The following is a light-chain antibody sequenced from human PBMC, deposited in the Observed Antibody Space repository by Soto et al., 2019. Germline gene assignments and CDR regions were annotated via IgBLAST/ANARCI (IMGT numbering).Light chain of an antibody. Sequence: DIVLTQSPGTLSLSPGERATLSCRASQSVNNNFLAWYQQKPGQAPRLLIYGASSRATGIPDRVSGSGSGTDFTLTINRLDPEDFAVYYCQHYVTYPLTFGGGTKVEIK. CDR2: GAS. J-gene: IGKJ4*01. V-gene: IGKV3-20*01. CDR3: QHYVTYPLT. CDR1: QSVNNNF.